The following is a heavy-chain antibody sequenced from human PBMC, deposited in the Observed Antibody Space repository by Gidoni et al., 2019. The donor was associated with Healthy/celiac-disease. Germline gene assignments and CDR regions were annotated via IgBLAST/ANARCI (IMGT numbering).Heavy chain of an antibody. Sequence: QVQLVESGGGVAQPGRSLRLSCAASGFTSSSYGTPWVRQAPGKGLEWVAVIWYDGSNKYYADSVKGRFTISRDNSKNTLYLQMNSLRAEDTAVYYCARALIQFPAAAGHPYYYYYGMDVWGQGTTVTVSS. D-gene: IGHD6-13*01. CDR1: GFTSSSYG. CDR3: ARALIQFPAAAGHPYYYYYGMDV. V-gene: IGHV3-33*01. J-gene: IGHJ6*02. CDR2: IWYDGSNK.